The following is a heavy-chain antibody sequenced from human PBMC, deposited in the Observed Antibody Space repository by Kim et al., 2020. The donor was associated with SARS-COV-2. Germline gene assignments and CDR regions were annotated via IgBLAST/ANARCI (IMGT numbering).Heavy chain of an antibody. D-gene: IGHD3-16*01. Sequence: ASVKVSCKASGYTFSSHYIHWMRQAPGQGLEWMGVINPSGGSTNLAQKFQGRLIMTRDTSTSTVYMELSSLRSEDTAVYYCARVTWYWAGGTRAYFDYWGQGTLVTASS. CDR2: INPSGGST. CDR1: GYTFSSHY. J-gene: IGHJ4*02. CDR3: ARVTWYWAGGTRAYFDY. V-gene: IGHV1-46*01.